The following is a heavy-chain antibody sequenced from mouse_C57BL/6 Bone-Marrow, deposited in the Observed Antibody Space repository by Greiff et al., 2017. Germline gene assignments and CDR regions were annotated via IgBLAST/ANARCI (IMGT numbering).Heavy chain of an antibody. CDR2: IWRGGST. CDR3: AKDYGSNPYYFDY. D-gene: IGHD1-1*01. J-gene: IGHJ2*01. CDR1: GFSLTSYG. Sequence: QVQLQQSGPGLVQPSQSLSITCTVSGFSLTSYGVHWVRQSPGKGLEWLGVIWRGGSTDYNAAFMSRLSITKDNSKSQVFFKINSLQADDTAIYYCAKDYGSNPYYFDYWGQGTTLTVSS. V-gene: IGHV2-5*01.